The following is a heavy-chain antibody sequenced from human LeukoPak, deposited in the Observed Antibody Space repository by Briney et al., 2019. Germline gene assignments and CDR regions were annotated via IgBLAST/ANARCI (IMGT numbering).Heavy chain of an antibody. Sequence: SESLSLTCAVYGGSFSGYYWSWIRQPPGKGLEWIGEINHSGSTNYNPSLKSRVTISVDTSKNQFSLKLSSVTAADTAVYYCARGSGWYAYLGQGTLVTVSS. J-gene: IGHJ4*02. CDR1: GGSFSGYY. D-gene: IGHD6-19*01. CDR2: INHSGST. CDR3: ARGSGWYAY. V-gene: IGHV4-34*01.